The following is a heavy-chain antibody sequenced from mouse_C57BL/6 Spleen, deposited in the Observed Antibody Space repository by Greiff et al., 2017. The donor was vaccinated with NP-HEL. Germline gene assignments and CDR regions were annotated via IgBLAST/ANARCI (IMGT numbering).Heavy chain of an antibody. CDR3: ARNYGSSYSMDY. CDR1: GYTFTDYY. V-gene: IGHV1-26*01. CDR2: INPNNGGT. D-gene: IGHD1-1*01. J-gene: IGHJ4*01. Sequence: EVQLQQSGPELVKPGASVKISCKASGYTFTDYYMNWVKQSHGKSLEWIGDINPNNGGTRYNQKFKGKATLTVDKSSSTAYMELRSLTSEDSAVYYCARNYGSSYSMDYWGQGTSVTVSS.